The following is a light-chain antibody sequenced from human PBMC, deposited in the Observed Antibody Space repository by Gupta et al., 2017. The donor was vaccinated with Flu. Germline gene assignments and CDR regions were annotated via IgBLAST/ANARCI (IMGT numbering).Light chain of an antibody. V-gene: IGKV1-39*01. CDR1: QTISIY. J-gene: IGKJ1*01. Sequence: GDRVTITCRESQTISIYLNWYQQKPGKAPKLVIYGASSLQSGVSSRFRGSGSGTDFIFTITSLQPEDVGTYYCQQSYGAPRTFGQGTKVDIK. CDR3: QQSYGAPRT. CDR2: GAS.